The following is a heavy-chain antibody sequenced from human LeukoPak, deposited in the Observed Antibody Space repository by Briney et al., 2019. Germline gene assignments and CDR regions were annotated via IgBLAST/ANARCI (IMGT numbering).Heavy chain of an antibody. CDR3: ARGADSGSSWYFGY. CDR2: ISYDGSNK. J-gene: IGHJ4*02. CDR1: GFTFSSYA. Sequence: GSLRLSCAASGFTFSSYAMHWVRQAPGKGLEWVAVISYDGSNKYYADSVKGRFTISRDNSKNTLYLQMNSLRAEDTAVYYCARGADSGSSWYFGYWGQGTLVTVSS. V-gene: IGHV3-30-3*01. D-gene: IGHD1-26*01.